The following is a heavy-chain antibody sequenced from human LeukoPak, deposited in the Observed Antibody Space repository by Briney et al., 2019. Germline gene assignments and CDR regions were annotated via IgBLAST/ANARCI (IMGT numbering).Heavy chain of an antibody. CDR3: SRNGVPAATEPFDY. Sequence: ASVKVSCKASGYTFTGYYMHWVRQAPGQGLEWMGWTNPNSGGTNYAQKFQGRVTMTRDTSISTAYMELSRLRSDDTAVYYCSRNGVPAATEPFDYWGQGTLVTVSS. V-gene: IGHV1-2*02. J-gene: IGHJ4*02. CDR2: TNPNSGGT. CDR1: GYTFTGYY. D-gene: IGHD2-2*01.